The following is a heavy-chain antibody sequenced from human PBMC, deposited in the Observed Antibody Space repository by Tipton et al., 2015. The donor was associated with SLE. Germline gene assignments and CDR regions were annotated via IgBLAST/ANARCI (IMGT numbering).Heavy chain of an antibody. D-gene: IGHD1-20*01. CDR3: AKEGTYNWNYDY. Sequence: GSLRLSCAASGFTFSSHAMTWVRQAPGKGLEWVSGITGSGDNTYYADSVKGRFSISRDNSKNTLYLQMNSLRAEDTAVYYCAKEGTYNWNYDYWGQGTLVTVSS. CDR2: ITGSGDNT. V-gene: IGHV3-23*01. J-gene: IGHJ4*02. CDR1: GFTFSSHA.